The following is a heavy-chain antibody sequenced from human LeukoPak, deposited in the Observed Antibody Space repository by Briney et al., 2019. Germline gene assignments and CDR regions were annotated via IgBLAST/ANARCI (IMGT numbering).Heavy chain of an antibody. V-gene: IGHV4-4*07. CDR2: IYTSGST. D-gene: IGHD4-17*01. CDR3: ARGNHDYGDLDY. CDR1: GGSISSYY. Sequence: SETLSLTCTVSGGSISSYYWSWIRQPAGKGLEWIGRIYTSGSTNYNPSLKSRVTMSVDTSKNQFSLKLSSETAADTAVYYCARGNHDYGDLDYWGQGTLVTVSS. J-gene: IGHJ4*02.